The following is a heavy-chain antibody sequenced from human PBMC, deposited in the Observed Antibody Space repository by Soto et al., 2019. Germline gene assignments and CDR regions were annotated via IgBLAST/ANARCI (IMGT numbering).Heavy chain of an antibody. CDR2: VSIGGST. Sequence: DVQLLESGGGLVQPEGSLRLSCAASGFTFSSYAMGWVRQGPGKGLEWVAVVSIGGSTHYADSVRGRFTISRDNSKNTPSFQKNSLTAEDTAVYFCSKGRGSGGHFEDWGQGTLVTVSS. J-gene: IGHJ4*02. V-gene: IGHV3-23*01. CDR3: SKGRGSGGHFED. CDR1: GFTFSSYA. D-gene: IGHD1-26*01.